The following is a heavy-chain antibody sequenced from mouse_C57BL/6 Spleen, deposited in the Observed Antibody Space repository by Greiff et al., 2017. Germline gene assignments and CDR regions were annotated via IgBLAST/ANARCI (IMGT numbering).Heavy chain of an antibody. CDR3: ARELWYFDY. V-gene: IGHV3-6*01. Sequence: VQLVESGPGLVKPSPSLSLTCSVTGYSITSGSYWKWIRQFPGNKLEWMGYISYDGSNNYNPSLKNRISITRDTSKNQFFLKLNSVTTEDTATYYCARELWYFDYWGQGTTLTVSS. J-gene: IGHJ2*01. D-gene: IGHD1-1*02. CDR2: ISYDGSN. CDR1: GYSITSGSY.